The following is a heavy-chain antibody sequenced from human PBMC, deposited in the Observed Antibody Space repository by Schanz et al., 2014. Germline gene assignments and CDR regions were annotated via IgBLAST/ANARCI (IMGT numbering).Heavy chain of an antibody. CDR2: INPSGGST. CDR3: GRGFSRSYIDV. CDR1: GYTFTSYG. J-gene: IGHJ4*02. Sequence: QVQLVQSGAEVKKPGASVKVSCKASGYTFTSYGISWVRQAPGQGLEWMGIINPSGGSTRYGQKFQGRITVTTDTSTSTVYLELSSLRSDDTAVYYCGRGFSRSYIDVWGQGTLITVSS. D-gene: IGHD6-6*01. V-gene: IGHV1-46*03.